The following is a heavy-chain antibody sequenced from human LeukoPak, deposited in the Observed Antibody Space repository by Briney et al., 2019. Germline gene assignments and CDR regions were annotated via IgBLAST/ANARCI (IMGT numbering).Heavy chain of an antibody. Sequence: PGGSLRLSCAASGFTFSDYYMSWIRQAPGKGLEWVSYISIRGDTIFYADSVKGRFTISRDNAKNSMYLQMNSLRAEDTAVYYCARDQYWFDPWGQGTLVTVSS. V-gene: IGHV3-11*04. CDR1: GFTFSDYY. CDR3: ARDQYWFDP. CDR2: ISIRGDTI. J-gene: IGHJ5*02.